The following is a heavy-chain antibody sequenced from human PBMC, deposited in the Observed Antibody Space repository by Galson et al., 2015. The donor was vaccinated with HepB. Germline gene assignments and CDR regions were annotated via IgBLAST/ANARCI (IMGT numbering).Heavy chain of an antibody. CDR3: ARRGESCSGGSCYTGIMGSYYYMDV. Sequence: QSGAEVTKPGESLKISCKASGYSFSTYWIAWVRQMPGKGLEWMGIIYPGDSTTRYSPSFQGQVTISADKSINTAYLQWSSLKASDTAMFYCARRGESCSGGSCYTGIMGSYYYMDVWGKETTVTVSS. CDR1: GYSFSTYW. D-gene: IGHD2-15*01. V-gene: IGHV5-51*03. J-gene: IGHJ6*03. CDR2: IYPGDSTT.